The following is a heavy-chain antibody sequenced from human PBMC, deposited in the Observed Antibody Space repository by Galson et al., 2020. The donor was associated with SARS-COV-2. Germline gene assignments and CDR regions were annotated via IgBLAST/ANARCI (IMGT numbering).Heavy chain of an antibody. D-gene: IGHD3-22*01. CDR2: IYNSGTT. CDR3: ARDLYYDSSGYYHNFDY. J-gene: IGHJ4*02. CDR1: GGSISSGGYY. V-gene: IGHV4-31*01. Sequence: SETLSLTCTVSGGSISSGGYYWIWIRQHPGKGLEWIGYIYNSGTTYYNPSLQSLVTISINTFKNQFSLKLSSVTAADTAVYYGARDLYYDSSGYYHNFDYGGQGTLVTVSS.